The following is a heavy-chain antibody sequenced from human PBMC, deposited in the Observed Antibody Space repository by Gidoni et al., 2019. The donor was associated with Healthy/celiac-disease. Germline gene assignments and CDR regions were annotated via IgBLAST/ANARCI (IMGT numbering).Heavy chain of an antibody. Sequence: EVQLVESGGGLVQPGRSLRLSCAASGFTFDDYAMHWVRQAPGKGLEWVSGISWNSGSIGYADSVKGRFTISRDNAKNSLYLQMNSLRAEDTALYYCAKDTSSSWSFLFDYWGQGTLVTVSS. V-gene: IGHV3-9*01. CDR3: AKDTSSSWSFLFDY. J-gene: IGHJ4*02. D-gene: IGHD6-13*01. CDR1: GFTFDDYA. CDR2: ISWNSGSI.